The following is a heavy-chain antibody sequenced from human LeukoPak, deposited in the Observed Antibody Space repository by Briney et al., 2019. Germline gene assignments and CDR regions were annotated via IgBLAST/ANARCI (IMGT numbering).Heavy chain of an antibody. Sequence: ASVKVSCKASGYTFTPYSINWVRQAPGKGLDWMGWISTTTGNPTYAQGFAGRFVFSLDTSVSTPYLQISSLKAEDTAVYYCARDRASGSFDYWGQGTLVTVSS. V-gene: IGHV7-4-1*02. J-gene: IGHJ4*02. CDR1: GYTFTPYS. CDR3: ARDRASGSFDY. D-gene: IGHD3-22*01. CDR2: ISTTTGNP.